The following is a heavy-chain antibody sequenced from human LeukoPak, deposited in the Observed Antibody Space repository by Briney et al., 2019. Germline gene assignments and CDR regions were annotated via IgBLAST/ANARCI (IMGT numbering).Heavy chain of an antibody. D-gene: IGHD4-17*01. V-gene: IGHV3-30*18. CDR2: ISYDGSNK. CDR3: AKSSYSDYLHDDFYY. J-gene: IGHJ4*02. Sequence: QPGGSLRLSCAASGFTFSSYGMHWVRQAPGKGLEWVAVISYDGSNKYYADSVKGRFTISRDNSKNTLYLQMNSLRAEDTAVYYCAKSSYSDYLHDDFYYWGQGTLVTVSS. CDR1: GFTFSSYG.